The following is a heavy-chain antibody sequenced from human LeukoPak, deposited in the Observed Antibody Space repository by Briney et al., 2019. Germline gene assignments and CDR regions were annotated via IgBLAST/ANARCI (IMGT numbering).Heavy chain of an antibody. CDR2: INHSGST. V-gene: IGHV4-34*01. Sequence: SETLSLTCAVYGGSFSGYYWSWIRQPPGKGLEWVGEINHSGSTNYNPSLKSRVTISVDTSKNQFSLKLCSVTAADTAVYYCARAPGVVATRFDYWGQGTLVTVSS. CDR3: ARAPGVVATRFDY. D-gene: IGHD5-12*01. CDR1: GGSFSGYY. J-gene: IGHJ4*02.